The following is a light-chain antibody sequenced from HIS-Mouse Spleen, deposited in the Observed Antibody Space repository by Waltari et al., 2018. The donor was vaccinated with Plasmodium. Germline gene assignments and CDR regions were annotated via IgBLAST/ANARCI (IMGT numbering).Light chain of an antibody. J-gene: IGLJ3*02. CDR1: ALPKTS. CDR2: EDS. CDR3: YSTDSSGNHRV. V-gene: IGLV3-10*01. Sequence: SYELTQPPSVSVSPGQTARITCPGDALPKTSAYWYQQKSGQAPVLVIYEDSKRPSGTPERFSGSSSGTMATLTISGAQVEDEADYYCYSTDSSGNHRVFGGGTKLTVL.